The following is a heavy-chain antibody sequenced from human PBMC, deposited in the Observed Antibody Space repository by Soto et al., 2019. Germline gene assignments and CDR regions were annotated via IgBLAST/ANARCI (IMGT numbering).Heavy chain of an antibody. Sequence: ASVKVSCKASGGTFSSYAISWVRQAPGQGLEWMGGIIPIFGTANYAQKFQGRVTITADESTSTAYMELSSLRSEDTAVYYCARAYDFWSGSTPPISYYYGMDVGGKGTTVTVSS. CDR2: IIPIFGTA. CDR3: ARAYDFWSGSTPPISYYYGMDV. D-gene: IGHD3-3*01. CDR1: GGTFSSYA. J-gene: IGHJ6*04. V-gene: IGHV1-69*13.